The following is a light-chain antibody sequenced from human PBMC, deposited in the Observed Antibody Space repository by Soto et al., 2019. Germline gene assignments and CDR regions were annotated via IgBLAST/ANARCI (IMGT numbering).Light chain of an antibody. V-gene: IGKV1-39*01. CDR3: LQHNSYPLLT. J-gene: IGKJ4*01. Sequence: DIQMTQSPSSLSASVGDRVTITCRASQSISSYLNWYQQKPGKAPKLLIYAASSLQSGVPSRFSGSGSGTDFTLTISSLQPEDFATYYCLQHNSYPLLTFGGGTKVEIK. CDR1: QSISSY. CDR2: AAS.